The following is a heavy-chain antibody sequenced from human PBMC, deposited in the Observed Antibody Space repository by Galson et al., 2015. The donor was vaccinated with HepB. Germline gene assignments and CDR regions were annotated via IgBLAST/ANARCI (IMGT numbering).Heavy chain of an antibody. CDR3: TKETYGGCYDYGMEV. J-gene: IGHJ6*02. Sequence: SLRLSCAASGFTFSSHGMHWVRQAPGKGLEWVALLSYDEVKKHYADSVKGRFTISKDDSKKTLYLQMSSLRPDDTAVYYCTKETYGGCYDYGMEVWGQGTTVTVSS. D-gene: IGHD2-8*01. CDR2: LSYDEVKK. CDR1: GFTFSSHG. V-gene: IGHV3-30*18.